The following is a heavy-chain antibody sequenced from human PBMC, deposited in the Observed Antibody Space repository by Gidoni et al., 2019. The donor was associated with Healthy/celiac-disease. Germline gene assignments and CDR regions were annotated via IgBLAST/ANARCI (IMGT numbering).Heavy chain of an antibody. V-gene: IGHV4-39*07. CDR1: YY. D-gene: IGHD3-3*02. CDR3: ARSIIRSYFQH. Sequence: YYWGWIRQPPGKGLEGIGSIYYSGSTYYNPSLKSRVTISVDTSKNQFSLKLSSVTAADTAVYYCARSIIRSYFQHWGQGTLVTVSS. J-gene: IGHJ1*01. CDR2: IYYSGST.